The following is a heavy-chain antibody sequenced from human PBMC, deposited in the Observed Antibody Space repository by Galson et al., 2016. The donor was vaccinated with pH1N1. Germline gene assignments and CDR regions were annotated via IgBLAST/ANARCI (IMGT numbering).Heavy chain of an antibody. Sequence: SVKVSCKASGYSVTRCYMHWVRQAPGQGLEWMGIIDPSDGTTTYPQKFQGRITMTRDTPTNSVYMELSSLTSDDTAVYYCARRYYFDYWGQGTLITVSS. CDR3: ARRYYFDY. J-gene: IGHJ4*02. V-gene: IGHV1-46*01. CDR1: GYSVTRCY. CDR2: IDPSDGTT.